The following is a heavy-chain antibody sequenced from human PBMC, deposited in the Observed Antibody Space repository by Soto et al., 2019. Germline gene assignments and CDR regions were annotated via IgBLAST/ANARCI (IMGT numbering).Heavy chain of an antibody. CDR1: GFTFSSYA. Sequence: EVQLLESGGGLVQPGGSLRLSCAASGFTFSSYAMSWVRQAPGKGLEWVSAISGSGGSTYYADSVKGRFTIARDNSKNTVYMQMNSLRAEDTAVYDCAKVSPIVGATRYFDYWGQGTLVTVSS. V-gene: IGHV3-23*01. D-gene: IGHD1-26*01. CDR2: ISGSGGST. J-gene: IGHJ4*02. CDR3: AKVSPIVGATRYFDY.